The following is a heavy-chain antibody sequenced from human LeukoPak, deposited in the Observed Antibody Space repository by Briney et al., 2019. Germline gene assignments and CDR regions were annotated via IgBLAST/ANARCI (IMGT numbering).Heavy chain of an antibody. CDR1: GYTFTSYD. CDR3: ARSSGFLEWLSEFDY. V-gene: IGHV1-8*01. Sequence: ASVKVSCKASGYTFTSYDINWVRQATGQGLEWMGRMNPNSGNTGYAQKFQGRVTMTRNTSISTAYMELSSLRSEDTAVYYCARSSGFLEWLSEFDYWGRGTLVTVSS. CDR2: MNPNSGNT. J-gene: IGHJ4*02. D-gene: IGHD3-3*01.